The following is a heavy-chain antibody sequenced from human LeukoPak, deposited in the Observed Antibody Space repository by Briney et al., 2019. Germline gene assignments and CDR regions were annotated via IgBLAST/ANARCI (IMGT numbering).Heavy chain of an antibody. V-gene: IGHV3-23*01. CDR1: GFTFSSYS. CDR2: ISGSGGST. J-gene: IGHJ4*02. Sequence: GGSLRLSCAASGFTFSSYSMNWVRQAPGKGLEWVSAISGSGGSTYYADSVKGRFTISRDNSKNTLYLQMNSLRAEDTAVYYCAKGANSMVRGVPESDYWGQGTLVTVSS. CDR3: AKGANSMVRGVPESDY. D-gene: IGHD3-10*01.